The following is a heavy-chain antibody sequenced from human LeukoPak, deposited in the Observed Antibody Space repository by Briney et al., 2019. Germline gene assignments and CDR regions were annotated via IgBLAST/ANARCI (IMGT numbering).Heavy chain of an antibody. CDR2: VSFDGGSE. Sequence: GGSLRLSCAASGFTFNNYGMHWVRQAPGKGLEWVAVVSFDGGSEHYADSVQGRFTIPRDNSKNMLYLQMNSLRAEDTAVYYCAKDFFPKTTVYYFEYWGQGTPVTVPS. CDR3: AKDFFPKTTVYYFEY. D-gene: IGHD4-17*01. J-gene: IGHJ4*02. CDR1: GFTFNNYG. V-gene: IGHV3-30*18.